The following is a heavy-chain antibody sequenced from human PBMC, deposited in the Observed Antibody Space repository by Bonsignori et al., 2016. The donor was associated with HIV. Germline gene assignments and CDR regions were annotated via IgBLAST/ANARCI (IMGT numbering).Heavy chain of an antibody. CDR2: IKQDGSEK. CDR3: ARAGFSGRHTNY. D-gene: IGHD3-10*01. J-gene: IGHJ4*02. Sequence: WIRQPPGKGLEWVANIKQDGSEKYYVDSVKGRFTISRDNAENSLYLQMNSLRAEDTAVYYCARAGFSGRHTNYWGQGTLVTVSS. V-gene: IGHV3-7*03.